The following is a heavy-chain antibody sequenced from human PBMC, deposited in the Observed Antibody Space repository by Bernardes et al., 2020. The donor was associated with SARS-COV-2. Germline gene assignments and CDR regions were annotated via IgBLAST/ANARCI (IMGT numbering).Heavy chain of an antibody. CDR3: ARYLGYCSGGSCYP. Sequence: WGSLRLSCAASGFTFSSSCMHWVRQAPGKGLVWVSRINYDASDTKYADSVKGRFTISRDNAKNTLYLQINSLRAEDTAVYYCARYLGYCSGGSCYPWGQGTLGTVSS. CDR2: INYDASDT. J-gene: IGHJ5*02. V-gene: IGHV3-74*01. CDR1: GFTFSSSC. D-gene: IGHD2-15*01.